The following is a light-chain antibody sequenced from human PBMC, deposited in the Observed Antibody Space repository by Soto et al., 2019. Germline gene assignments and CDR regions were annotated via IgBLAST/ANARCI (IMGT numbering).Light chain of an antibody. Sequence: EIVLTQSPGTLSLSPGERATLSCRASQSVTSGYLGWYQQKPGQAPRLLIYGASSRATGISDRFSGSGSGTDFTLTISRPEPEDFAVYYCQQYATSPPMYTFGQGTKVEIK. J-gene: IGKJ2*01. CDR1: QSVTSGY. CDR2: GAS. CDR3: QQYATSPPMYT. V-gene: IGKV3-20*01.